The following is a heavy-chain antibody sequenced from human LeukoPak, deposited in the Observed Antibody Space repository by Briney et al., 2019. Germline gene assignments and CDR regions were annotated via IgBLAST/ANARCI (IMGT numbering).Heavy chain of an antibody. CDR1: GGSISSGGYY. V-gene: IGHV4-30-2*01. CDR2: IYHSGST. Sequence: SETLSLTCTVSGGSISSGGYYWSWIRQPPGKGLEWIGYIYHSGSTYYNPSLKSRVTISVDRSKNQFSLKLSSVTAADTAVYYCARGWVAAAGTWVDYWGQGTLVTVSS. D-gene: IGHD6-13*01. CDR3: ARGWVAAAGTWVDY. J-gene: IGHJ4*02.